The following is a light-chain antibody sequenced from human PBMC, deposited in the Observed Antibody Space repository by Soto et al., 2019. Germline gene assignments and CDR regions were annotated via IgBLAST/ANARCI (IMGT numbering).Light chain of an antibody. CDR2: EVS. Sequence: QSVLTQPASVSGSPGQSITISCTGTSRDVGGYNYVSWYQQHPGKAPKLIIHEVSNRPSGVSNRFSGSKSGNTASLTISGLQAEDEADYYCSSHGGSKPFYVFGSGTKVTVL. CDR3: SSHGGSKPFYV. CDR1: SRDVGGYNY. V-gene: IGLV2-14*01. J-gene: IGLJ1*01.